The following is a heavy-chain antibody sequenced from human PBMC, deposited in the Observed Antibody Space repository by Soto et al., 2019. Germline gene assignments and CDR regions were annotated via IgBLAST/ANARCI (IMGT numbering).Heavy chain of an antibody. CDR2: IYYSGST. Sequence: SETLSLTCTVSGGSISSYYWSWIRQPPGKGLEWIGYIYYSGSTNYNPSLKSRVTISVDTSKNQFSLKLSSVTAADTAVYYCARDYGSGIYYFDYWGQGTLVTVSS. CDR3: ARDYGSGIYYFDY. D-gene: IGHD3-10*01. J-gene: IGHJ4*02. CDR1: GGSISSYY. V-gene: IGHV4-59*01.